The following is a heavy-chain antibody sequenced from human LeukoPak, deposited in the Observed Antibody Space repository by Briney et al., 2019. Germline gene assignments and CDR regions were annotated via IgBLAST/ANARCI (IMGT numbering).Heavy chain of an antibody. D-gene: IGHD3-16*02. J-gene: IGHJ4*02. CDR3: VTSVTVTFTPPAY. CDR1: GGSIGTSSYY. CDR2: LDFSGRT. V-gene: IGHV4-39*07. Sequence: SETLSLTCNVSGGSIGTSSYYWGWIRQSPVKGLEWIGNLDFSGRTNYNPSLKSRVTLSIDTSQTQFSLRLTSVTAADTAVYYCVTSVTVTFTPPAYWGRGALVTVSS.